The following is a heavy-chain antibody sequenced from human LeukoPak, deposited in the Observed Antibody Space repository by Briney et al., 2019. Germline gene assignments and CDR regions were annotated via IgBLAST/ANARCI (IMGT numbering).Heavy chain of an antibody. Sequence: GGSLRLSCGGSGFTFSSYAMHWVRQAPGKGLEWVAGTSYNGKDKFYADSVKGRFTISRDNSKNTLYLQMNSLRAEDTAVYYCGRDDSPLRYFDWPIDYWGQGTLVTVSS. J-gene: IGHJ4*02. V-gene: IGHV3-30*04. CDR2: TSYNGKDK. D-gene: IGHD3-9*01. CDR3: GRDDSPLRYFDWPIDY. CDR1: GFTFSSYA.